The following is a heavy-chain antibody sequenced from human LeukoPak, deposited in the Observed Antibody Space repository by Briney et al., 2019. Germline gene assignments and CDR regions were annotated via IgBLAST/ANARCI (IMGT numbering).Heavy chain of an antibody. J-gene: IGHJ3*02. Sequence: GGSLRLSCAASGFTFSSYAMSWVRQAPGKGLEWVSGISGSGGSTYYADSVKGRFTVSRDNSKNTLYLQMNSLRAEDTAVYYCAKDYARTAARLAFDIWGQGTMVTVSS. V-gene: IGHV3-23*01. D-gene: IGHD6-6*01. CDR1: GFTFSSYA. CDR3: AKDYARTAARLAFDI. CDR2: ISGSGGST.